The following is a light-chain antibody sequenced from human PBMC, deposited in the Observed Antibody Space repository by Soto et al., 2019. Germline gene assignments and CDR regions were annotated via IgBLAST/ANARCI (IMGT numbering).Light chain of an antibody. Sequence: EIVLTQSPGTLSLSPGERATLSCRASQSVSSNYLAWYQHKPAHAPRLLIYAVSSSAAGIPDRFSGSGSGTDFTLTISRLEPEDFAVYYCQQYGSSPGTFGPGTKVDIK. V-gene: IGKV3-20*01. CDR3: QQYGSSPGT. J-gene: IGKJ3*01. CDR1: QSVSSNY. CDR2: AVS.